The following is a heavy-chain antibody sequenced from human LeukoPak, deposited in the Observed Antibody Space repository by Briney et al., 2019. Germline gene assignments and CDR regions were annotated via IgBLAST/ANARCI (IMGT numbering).Heavy chain of an antibody. J-gene: IGHJ4*02. V-gene: IGHV1-69*13. Sequence: ASVKVSCKASGGTFSSYTISWVRQAPGQGLEWMGGIIPIFGTAYYAQKFQGRVTITADESTSTAYMELSSLRSEDTAVYYCARSSGWYYFDYWGQGTLVTVSS. D-gene: IGHD6-19*01. CDR3: ARSSGWYYFDY. CDR1: GGTFSSYT. CDR2: IIPIFGTA.